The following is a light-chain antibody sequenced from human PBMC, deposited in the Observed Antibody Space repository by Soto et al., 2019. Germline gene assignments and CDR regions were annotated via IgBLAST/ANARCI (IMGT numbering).Light chain of an antibody. V-gene: IGKV3D-15*01. J-gene: IGKJ5*01. Sequence: EIVMTQSPATLSVPPGERATLSCRASQTISSDLAWYQQKPGQAPRLLIYGAFNRAAGIPARFSGSGSGTDFTLTISSLEPEDSAVYYCQQRNIWPPVTFGQGTRLEIK. CDR3: QQRNIWPPVT. CDR2: GAF. CDR1: QTISSD.